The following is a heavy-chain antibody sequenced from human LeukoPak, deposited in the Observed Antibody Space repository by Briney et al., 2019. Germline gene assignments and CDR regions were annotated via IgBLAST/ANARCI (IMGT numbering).Heavy chain of an antibody. V-gene: IGHV3-21*01. Sequence: GGSLRLSCAASGFTFSSYSMNWVRQAPGKGLEWVSSISSSSSYIYYADSVKGRFTIPRDNAKNSLYLQMNSLRAEDTAVYYCARVGYIGWSFDYWGQGTLVTVSS. CDR1: GFTFSSYS. J-gene: IGHJ4*02. D-gene: IGHD5-24*01. CDR3: ARVGYIGWSFDY. CDR2: ISSSSSYI.